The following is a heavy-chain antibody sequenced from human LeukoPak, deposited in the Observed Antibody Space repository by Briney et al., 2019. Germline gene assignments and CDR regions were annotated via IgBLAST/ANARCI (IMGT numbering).Heavy chain of an antibody. CDR3: ARDHAISVASSGLDY. CDR1: GFTFSSYW. Sequence: GGSLRLSCAASGFTFSSYWMSWVRQAPGKGLEWVANIKEDGSEKYYVDSVKGRFTISRDNAKNSLYLEVNSLRAEDTAVYYCARDHAISVASSGLDYWGQGTLVTVSA. V-gene: IGHV3-7*05. J-gene: IGHJ4*02. CDR2: IKEDGSEK. D-gene: IGHD6-19*01.